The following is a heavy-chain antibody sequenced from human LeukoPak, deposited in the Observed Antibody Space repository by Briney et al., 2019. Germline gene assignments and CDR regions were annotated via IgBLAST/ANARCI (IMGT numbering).Heavy chain of an antibody. CDR2: IYYSGST. J-gene: IGHJ4*02. CDR3: ARAPRVEVGTGPSNFDY. Sequence: SQTLSLTFTVSGGSISSGDYYWSWIRQPPGKGLEWIGYIYYSGSTYYNPSLKSRVTISVGTSKNQFSLKLSSVTAADTAVYYCARAPRVEVGTGPSNFDYWGQGTLVTVSS. V-gene: IGHV4-30-4*01. CDR1: GGSISSGDYY. D-gene: IGHD1-26*01.